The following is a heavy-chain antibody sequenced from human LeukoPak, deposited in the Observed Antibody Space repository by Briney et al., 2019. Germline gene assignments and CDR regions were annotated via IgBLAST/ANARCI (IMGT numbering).Heavy chain of an antibody. J-gene: IGHJ4*02. D-gene: IGHD4-11*01. Sequence: PSETQSLTCSVSGGSITTYYWSWIRQPPGKGLEWIGNIYDTGSTNYNPSLRSRVTISVDTSENQFSLKLSSVTAADTAVYYCARGSRSSDNSNYLNYWGQGSLVTVSS. CDR1: GGSITTYY. CDR2: IYDTGST. V-gene: IGHV4-59*01. CDR3: ARGSRSSDNSNYLNY.